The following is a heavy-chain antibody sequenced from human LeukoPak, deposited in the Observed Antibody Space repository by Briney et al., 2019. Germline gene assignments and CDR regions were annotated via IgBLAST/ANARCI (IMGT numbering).Heavy chain of an antibody. CDR2: IIPIFGTA. D-gene: IGHD2-2*01. V-gene: IGHV1-69*13. Sequence: GASVKVSCKASGGTFSSYAISWARQAPGQGLEWMGGIIPIFGTANYAQKFQGRVTITADESTSTAYMELSSLRSEDTAVYYCARDIGDIVVVPAAQEDYWGQGTLVTVSS. J-gene: IGHJ4*02. CDR3: ARDIGDIVVVPAAQEDY. CDR1: GGTFSSYA.